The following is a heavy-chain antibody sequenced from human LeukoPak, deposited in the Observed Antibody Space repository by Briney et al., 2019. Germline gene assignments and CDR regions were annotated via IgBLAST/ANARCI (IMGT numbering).Heavy chain of an antibody. CDR2: ISESGGST. V-gene: IGHV3-23*01. D-gene: IGHD6-19*01. CDR1: GFTFSSYE. J-gene: IGHJ4*02. CDR3: AKVTRGWYND. Sequence: GGSLRLSCAASGFTFSSYEMNWVRQAPGKGLEWVSSISESGGSTWYADSVKGRFTISRDNSNNMLYLQMSSLRAEDTAAYYCAKVTRGWYNDWGQGILVTVSS.